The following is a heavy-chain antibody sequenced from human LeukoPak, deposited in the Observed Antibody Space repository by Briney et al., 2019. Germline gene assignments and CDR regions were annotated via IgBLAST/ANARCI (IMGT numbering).Heavy chain of an antibody. CDR2: IWDDGSNK. Sequence: GRSLRLSCAASGFTFSSYGIHWVRQAPAKGLEWVAVIWDDGSNKYYTDSVKGRFTISRDNSKNTLYLQMNSLRAEDTAVYYCAKDVAANWKEGLDYWGQGTLVTVSS. CDR3: AKDVAANWKEGLDY. D-gene: IGHD1-1*01. V-gene: IGHV3-33*06. J-gene: IGHJ4*02. CDR1: GFTFSSYG.